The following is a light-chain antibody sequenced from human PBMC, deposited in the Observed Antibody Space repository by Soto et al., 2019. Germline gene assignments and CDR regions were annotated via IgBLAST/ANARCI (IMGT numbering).Light chain of an antibody. J-gene: IGLJ1*01. Sequence: QSALTQPASVSGSPGQSITISCAGTSSDIGGSNYVSWYQQHPGKAPKLMIYGVSNRPSGVSNRFSGSKSGNTASLTISGLQAEDEADXFCYSSRSSSSTFYVFGTGTKLTVL. CDR3: YSSRSSSSTFYV. CDR2: GVS. V-gene: IGLV2-14*03. CDR1: SSDIGGSNY.